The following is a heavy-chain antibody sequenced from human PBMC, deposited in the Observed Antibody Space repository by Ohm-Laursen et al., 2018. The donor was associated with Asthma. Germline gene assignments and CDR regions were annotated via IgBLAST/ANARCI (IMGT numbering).Heavy chain of an antibody. J-gene: IGHJ2*01. D-gene: IGHD1-26*01. CDR1: GFTVSSNY. Sequence: SLRLSCAASGFTVSSNYMSWVRQAPGKGLEWVSGISWNSGSIGYADSVKGRFTISRDNAKNSLYLQMNSLRAEDTALYYCAKDMGATTTGYFDLWGRGTLVTVSS. CDR2: ISWNSGSI. V-gene: IGHV3-9*01. CDR3: AKDMGATTTGYFDL.